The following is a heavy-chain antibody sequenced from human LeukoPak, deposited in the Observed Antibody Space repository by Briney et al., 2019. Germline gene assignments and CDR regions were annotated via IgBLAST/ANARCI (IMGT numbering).Heavy chain of an antibody. Sequence: SETLSLTCTVSGASMSSSSYFWVWIRQPPGKGLEWIGSIYWSGSSYNNPSLKSRLTLSVDTSKNQFSVKVTSVTAADTAMYYCATGEGGGYNFPYYYMDVWGKGTTVTVSS. V-gene: IGHV4-39*07. CDR2: IYWSGSS. D-gene: IGHD5-24*01. CDR3: ATGEGGGYNFPYYYMDV. J-gene: IGHJ6*03. CDR1: GASMSSSSYF.